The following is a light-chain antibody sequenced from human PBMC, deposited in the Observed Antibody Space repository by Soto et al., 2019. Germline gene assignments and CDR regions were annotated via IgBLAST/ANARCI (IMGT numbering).Light chain of an antibody. CDR2: AAS. V-gene: IGKV1-39*01. J-gene: IGKJ4*01. CDR1: QSVGTF. Sequence: DIPMTQTPSSLSASVGDRLTITCRASQSVGTFLNWYQQKPGNAPKLLIFAASSLQSGVPSRFTRRGSGTDFTLSISSLQPEDFATNFVQQSSSTPLTFGGGTKVEI. CDR3: QQSSSTPLT.